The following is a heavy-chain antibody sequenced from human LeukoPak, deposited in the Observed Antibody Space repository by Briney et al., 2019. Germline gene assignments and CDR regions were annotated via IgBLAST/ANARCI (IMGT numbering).Heavy chain of an antibody. J-gene: IGHJ6*02. D-gene: IGHD3-10*01. V-gene: IGHV4-39*07. Sequence: SETLSLTCTVSGGSISSSSYYWGWIRQPPGKGLEWIGSIYYSGSTNYNPSLKSRVTISVDTSKNQFSLKLSSVTAADTAVYYCARERVDGSKLIHYYYGMDVWGQGTTVTVSS. CDR3: ARERVDGSKLIHYYYGMDV. CDR1: GGSISSSSYY. CDR2: IYYSGST.